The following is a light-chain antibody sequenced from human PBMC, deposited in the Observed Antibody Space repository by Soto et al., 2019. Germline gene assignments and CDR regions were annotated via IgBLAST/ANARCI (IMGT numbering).Light chain of an antibody. Sequence: QSVLTQPASVSGSPGQSITISCTGTSSDVGGYNCVSWYQQHPGKAPKLMIYEVSNRPSGVSNRFSGSKSGNTASLTISGLQAGDEADYYCSSYTSSSTLVFGTGTKLTVL. CDR2: EVS. CDR1: SSDVGGYNC. CDR3: SSYTSSSTLV. J-gene: IGLJ1*01. V-gene: IGLV2-14*01.